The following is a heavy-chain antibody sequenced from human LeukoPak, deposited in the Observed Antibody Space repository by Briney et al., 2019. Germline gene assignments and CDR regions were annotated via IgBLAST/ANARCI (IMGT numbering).Heavy chain of an antibody. J-gene: IGHJ5*02. CDR3: ARSYYYGSGSYFNWFDP. CDR1: GGSVRSYY. D-gene: IGHD3-10*01. Sequence: SETLSLTCTVSGGSVRSYYWSWIRQPPGKGLELVGYLYYSGSTNYNPSLKSRVTISVDTSKSQFSLKLSSVTAADTAVYYCARSYYYGSGSYFNWFDPWGQGTLVTVSS. CDR2: LYYSGST. V-gene: IGHV4-59*08.